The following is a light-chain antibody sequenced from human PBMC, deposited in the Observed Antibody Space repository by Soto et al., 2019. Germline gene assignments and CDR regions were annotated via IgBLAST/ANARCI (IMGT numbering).Light chain of an antibody. V-gene: IGKV3-20*01. J-gene: IGKJ2*01. CDR1: QSGSSSY. Sequence: EIVLTQSPGTLSLSPGERATLSCRASQSGSSSYLAWYQQKPGQAPRLLIYGAASRATGIPDRFSGSGSGTDFTLTISRLEPEDFAVYYCQQYGSSPYTFGQGTTLEIK. CDR2: GAA. CDR3: QQYGSSPYT.